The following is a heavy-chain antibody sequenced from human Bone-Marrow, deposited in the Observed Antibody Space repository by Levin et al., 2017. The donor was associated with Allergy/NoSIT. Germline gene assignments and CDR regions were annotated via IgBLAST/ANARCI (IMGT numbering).Heavy chain of an antibody. Sequence: GGSLRLSCVASGFAISRHRMIWVRQAPGKGLEWVSSINNAGDSIYYADSVKGRFTMSGDNAKNSVYRQISSLRVEDTALYYCTRMSSDLIWVSYRKDDAFDIWGQGTVVTVSS. CDR2: INNAGDSI. CDR1: GFAISRHR. V-gene: IGHV3-21*06. CDR3: TRMSSDLIWVSYRKDDAFDI. J-gene: IGHJ3*02. D-gene: IGHD3-16*02.